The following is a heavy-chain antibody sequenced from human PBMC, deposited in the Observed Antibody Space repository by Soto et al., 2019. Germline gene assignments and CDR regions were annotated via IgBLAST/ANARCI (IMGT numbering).Heavy chain of an antibody. CDR1: GFTFSSYA. Sequence: GGSLRLSCAASGFTFSSYAMSWVRQAPGKGLEWVSAISGSGGSTYYADSVKGRFTISRDNSKNTLYLQINSLRAEDTAVYYCAKSPYFVDCSSTSCYANGGYYMDVWGKGTTVTVSS. J-gene: IGHJ6*03. D-gene: IGHD2-2*01. CDR2: ISGSGGST. CDR3: AKSPYFVDCSSTSCYANGGYYMDV. V-gene: IGHV3-23*01.